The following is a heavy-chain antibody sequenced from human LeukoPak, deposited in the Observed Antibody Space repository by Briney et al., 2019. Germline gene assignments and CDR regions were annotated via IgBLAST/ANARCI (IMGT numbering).Heavy chain of an antibody. D-gene: IGHD3-22*01. CDR3: ASQYYYDTNAS. CDR2: ISGSGGST. CDR1: GFTFSRYA. V-gene: IGHV3-23*01. J-gene: IGHJ5*02. Sequence: PGGSLRLSCAASGFTFSRYAMSWVSQAPGKGLEWVSAISGSGGSTYYADYVKGRFTISRDNSKNTVYLQMNSLRAADTAVYYCASQYYYDTNASWGQGTLVTVSS.